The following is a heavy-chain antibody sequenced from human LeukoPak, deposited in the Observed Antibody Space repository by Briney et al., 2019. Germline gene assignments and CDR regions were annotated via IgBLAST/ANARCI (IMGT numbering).Heavy chain of an antibody. CDR1: GFIVSSNY. CDR2: IYSGGNT. D-gene: IGHD6-13*01. CDR3: ARAAAAGTFDY. J-gene: IGHJ4*02. V-gene: IGHV3-66*01. Sequence: GGSLRLSCAASGFIVSSNYMSWVRQAPGKGLEWVSVIYSGGNTFYADSVKGRFSISRDNSRNTVYLQMNSLRAEDTAVYFCARAAAAGTFDYWAREPWSPSPQ.